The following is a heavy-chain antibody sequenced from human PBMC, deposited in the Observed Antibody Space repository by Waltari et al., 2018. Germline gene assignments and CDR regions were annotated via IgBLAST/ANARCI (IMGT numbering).Heavy chain of an antibody. V-gene: IGHV4-59*01. CDR1: GGSISGYY. Sequence: QVQLQESGPGLVKPSETLSLTCTGSGGSISGYYWTWIRQSSGKGLEWIGDIFYRGSSNDTTSLMSRVTMAVDTSKNQVALKLSSVTAADTAVYSCASAGGQQLAPDAFAVWGQGTMVTVSS. CDR2: IFYRGSS. D-gene: IGHD6-13*01. CDR3: ASAGGQQLAPDAFAV. J-gene: IGHJ3*01.